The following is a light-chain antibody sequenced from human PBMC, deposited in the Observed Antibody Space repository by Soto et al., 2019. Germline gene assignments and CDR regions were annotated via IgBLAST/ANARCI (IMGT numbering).Light chain of an antibody. CDR2: EVS. Sequence: QSALTQPPSVSGSPGQSVAISCTGTSSDVGSYNRVSWYQQPPGAAPKLMIYEVSNRPSGVPDRFSGSKSGHTASLTISGLQAEDEADYYCNSYTGSSTYVFGAGTKATVL. V-gene: IGLV2-18*02. CDR3: NSYTGSSTYV. J-gene: IGLJ1*01. CDR1: SSDVGSYNR.